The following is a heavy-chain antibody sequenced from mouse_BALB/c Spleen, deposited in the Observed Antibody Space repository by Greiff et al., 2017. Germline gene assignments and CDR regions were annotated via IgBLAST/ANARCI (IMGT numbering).Heavy chain of an antibody. D-gene: IGHD2-4*01. CDR1: GYTFTSYW. Sequence: QVQLQQPGAELVKPGASVKMSCKASGYTFTSYWMHWVKQRPGQGLEWIGVIDPSDSYTSYNQKFKGKATLTVDTSSSTAYMQLSSLTSEDSAVYYCTTYYDYDGQAMDYWGQGTSVTVSS. V-gene: IGHV1S127*01. CDR2: IDPSDSYT. J-gene: IGHJ4*01. CDR3: TTYYDYDGQAMDY.